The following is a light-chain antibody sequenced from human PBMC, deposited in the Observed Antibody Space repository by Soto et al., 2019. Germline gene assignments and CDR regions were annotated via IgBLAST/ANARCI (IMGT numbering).Light chain of an antibody. V-gene: IGKV3-15*01. J-gene: IGKJ5*01. CDR1: QSVSTN. CDR3: QQYSSSRS. CDR2: GAS. Sequence: EIVMTQSPTPLSVSPGERATLSCRASQSVSTNLAWYQQKPGQVPSLLIYGASTRASGIPARFSCSGSGTEFTLTVGSLQSEDFAVYYCQQYSSSRSFGQGTRLEIK.